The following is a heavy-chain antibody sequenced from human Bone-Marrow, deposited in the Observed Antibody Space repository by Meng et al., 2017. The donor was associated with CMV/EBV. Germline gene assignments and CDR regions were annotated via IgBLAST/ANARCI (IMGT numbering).Heavy chain of an antibody. D-gene: IGHD5-24*01. J-gene: IGHJ4*02. CDR1: GYSFTSYW. Sequence: GGSLRLSCKGSGYSFTSYWIGWVRQMPGKGLEWMGIIYPGDSDTRYSPSFQGQVTISADKSISTAYLQWSSLKASDTAMYYCARTTDGYNFLDYVDYWGQGTLVTVSS. CDR3: ARTTDGYNFLDYVDY. V-gene: IGHV5-51*01. CDR2: IYPGDSDT.